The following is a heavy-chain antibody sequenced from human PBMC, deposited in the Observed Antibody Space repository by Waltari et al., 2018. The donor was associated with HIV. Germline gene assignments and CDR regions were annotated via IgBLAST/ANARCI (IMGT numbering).Heavy chain of an antibody. CDR2: IYRTGTT. V-gene: IGHV4-38-2*02. J-gene: IGHJ3*01. CDR1: ASSINSRYY. D-gene: IGHD3-22*01. CDR3: ARDQDYYDSSGYTCYAFDP. Sequence: QVRLQESGPGLVKPSETLSLTCSVSASSINSRYYWGWIRQAPGKGLEWIGSIYRTGTTDYNPSLKSRVSISLNMSRNQFSLKLTSVTAADTAVYYCARDQDYYDSSGYTCYAFDPWGQGTMVIVSS.